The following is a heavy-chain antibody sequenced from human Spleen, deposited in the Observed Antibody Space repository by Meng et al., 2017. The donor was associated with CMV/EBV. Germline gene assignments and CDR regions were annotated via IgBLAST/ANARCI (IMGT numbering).Heavy chain of an antibody. J-gene: IGHJ4*02. CDR2: VIPMTGTA. D-gene: IGHD3-10*01. Sequence: SVKVSCKASGGTFSIYSVNWVRQAPGQGLEWMGRVIPMTGTADFAQKFQGRVTITADKSTGTAYMELSSLRSDDTAIYYCARDDYDGALHYWGQGTLVTVS. CDR1: GGTFSIYS. V-gene: IGHV1-69*08. CDR3: ARDDYDGALHY.